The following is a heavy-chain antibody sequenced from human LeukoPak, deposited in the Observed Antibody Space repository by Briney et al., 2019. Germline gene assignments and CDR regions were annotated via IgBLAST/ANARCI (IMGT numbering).Heavy chain of an antibody. Sequence: ASVKVSCKASGYTFTTYAITWVRQAPGQGLEWMGWINAYNGNTNYAQNLQGRVTMTTDTSTSTVYMELSSLRSEDTAVYYCARVRDGYNDAYDIWGQGTMVTVTS. J-gene: IGHJ3*02. CDR1: GYTFTTYA. CDR2: INAYNGNT. CDR3: ARVRDGYNDAYDI. V-gene: IGHV1-18*01. D-gene: IGHD5-24*01.